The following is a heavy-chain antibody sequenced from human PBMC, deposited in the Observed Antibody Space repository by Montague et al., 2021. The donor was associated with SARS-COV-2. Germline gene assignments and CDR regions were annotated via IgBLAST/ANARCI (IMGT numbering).Heavy chain of an antibody. Sequence: SETLSLTCTVSGGSISSSSYYWGWIRQPPGKGLEWIGSIYYSGSTYYNPSLKSRVTVSIDTSKNQFSLKLSSVTAADTAVYYCARQENSSGWFKPDAFHIWGQGTMATVSS. V-gene: IGHV4-39*01. CDR3: ARQENSSGWFKPDAFHI. CDR1: GGSISSSSYY. CDR2: IYYSGST. J-gene: IGHJ3*02. D-gene: IGHD6-19*01.